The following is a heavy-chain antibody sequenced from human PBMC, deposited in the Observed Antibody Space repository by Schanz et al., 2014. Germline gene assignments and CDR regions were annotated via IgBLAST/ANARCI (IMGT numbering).Heavy chain of an antibody. CDR2: ISGSGAST. CDR1: GFTFSDYY. V-gene: IGHV3-23*04. D-gene: IGHD3-10*01. CDR3: AKDQGSYGSGSYSYFDY. J-gene: IGHJ4*02. Sequence: VQLVESGGGLVKPGGSLRLSCAASGFTFSDYYMSWIRQASGKGLEWVSAISGSGASTYYADSVKGRFTISRDNSKNTLYLQMNSLRAEDTAVYYCAKDQGSYGSGSYSYFDYWGQGTLATVSS.